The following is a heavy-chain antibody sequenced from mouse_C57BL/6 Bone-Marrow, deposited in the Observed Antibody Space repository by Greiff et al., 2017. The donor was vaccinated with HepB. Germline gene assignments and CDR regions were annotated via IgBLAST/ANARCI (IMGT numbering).Heavy chain of an antibody. D-gene: IGHD1-1*02. CDR3: ARGIMGAGYFDV. CDR2: IHPNSGST. V-gene: IGHV1-64*01. CDR1: GYTFTSYW. J-gene: IGHJ1*03. Sequence: QVQLQQPGAELVKPGASVKLSCKASGYTFTSYWMHWVKQRPGQGLEWIGMIHPNSGSTNYNEKFKSKATLTVDKSSSTAYMQLSSLASEDSAVYCCARGIMGAGYFDVWGTGTTVTVSS.